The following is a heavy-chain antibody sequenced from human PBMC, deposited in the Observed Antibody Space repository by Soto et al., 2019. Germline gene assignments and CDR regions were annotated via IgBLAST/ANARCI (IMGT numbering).Heavy chain of an antibody. Sequence: PSETLSLTCTVSGGSIISLDWWAWVRQPPGKGLEWIANIYYSGITYCNPSLKSRVAISVDTSKNQFSLKLSSVTAADTAIYYCARSNSGYYKWFDPWGQGTLVTVS. CDR3: ARSNSGYYKWFDP. CDR1: GGSIISLDW. J-gene: IGHJ5*02. CDR2: IYYSGIT. D-gene: IGHD3-22*01. V-gene: IGHV4-39*01.